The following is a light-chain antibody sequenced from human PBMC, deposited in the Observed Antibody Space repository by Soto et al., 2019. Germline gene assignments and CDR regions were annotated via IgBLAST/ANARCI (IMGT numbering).Light chain of an antibody. CDR3: SSYTSSSLNYV. V-gene: IGLV2-14*01. J-gene: IGLJ1*01. CDR2: DVT. Sequence: QSVLTQPASVSGPPGQSITISCTGTSSDVGAYNYVSWYQHHPGKAPRLVIYDVTNRPSGVSNRFSGSKSGNTASLTTSGLQAEDEADYYCSSYTSSSLNYVFGTGTKVTVL. CDR1: SSDVGAYNY.